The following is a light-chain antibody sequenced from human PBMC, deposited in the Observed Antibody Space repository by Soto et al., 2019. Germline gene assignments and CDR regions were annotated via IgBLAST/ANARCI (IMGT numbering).Light chain of an antibody. CDR3: QHYNSYSEA. V-gene: IGKV1-5*01. J-gene: IGKJ1*01. Sequence: DIQMTQSPSALSASVGDTVTITCRASQSIAASLAWYQHKPGEAPKLLIYDVSSLETGVPSRFSGSGSGTEFTLTISSLQPDDFATYYCQHYNSYSEAFGQGTKVDIK. CDR2: DVS. CDR1: QSIAAS.